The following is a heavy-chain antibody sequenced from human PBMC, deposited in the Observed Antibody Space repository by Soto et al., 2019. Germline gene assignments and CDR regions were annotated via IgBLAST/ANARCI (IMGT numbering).Heavy chain of an antibody. CDR3: VKWNGYGDY. J-gene: IGHJ4*02. D-gene: IGHD1-1*01. V-gene: IGHV3-23*01. CDR1: GFTFTNYG. Sequence: VQLLASGGGLVQPGGSLRLSCVVSGFTFTNYGVTWVRQAPGKGLQWVSGFSGGSGTTHYRDSVKDRFTISRDDSKSTVYLQMNSLGVDDTAVYYCVKWNGYGDYWGQGTLVTVSS. CDR2: FSGGSGTT.